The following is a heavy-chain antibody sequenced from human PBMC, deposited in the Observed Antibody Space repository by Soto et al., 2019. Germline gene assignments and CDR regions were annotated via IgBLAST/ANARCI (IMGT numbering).Heavy chain of an antibody. J-gene: IGHJ4*02. CDR2: ISAYNGNT. D-gene: IGHD2-2*01. V-gene: IGHV1-18*01. CDR3: ARDGGGYEPIPAAILGDY. Sequence: QVQLVQSGAEVKKPGASVKVSCKASGYTFTSYGISWVRQAPGQGLEWMGWISAYNGNTNYAQKLQGRVTMTTDTSTSTAYMERRSLRSEGTAVYYGARDGGGYEPIPAAILGDYWGQGTLVTVSS. CDR1: GYTFTSYG.